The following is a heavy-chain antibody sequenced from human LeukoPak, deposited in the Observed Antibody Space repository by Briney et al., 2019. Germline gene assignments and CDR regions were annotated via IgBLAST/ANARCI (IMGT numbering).Heavy chain of an antibody. CDR1: GYTFIAYY. J-gene: IGHJ4*02. V-gene: IGHV1-2*02. CDR2: INPSSGGT. CDR3: AGQKDPRPIDY. Sequence: ASVKDSCRASGYTFIAYYMHWVRQAPGQGLEWMGWINPSSGGTNYAQKFQGRVTMTRDTSISTAYMELSELRSDDTAVYYCAGQKDPRPIDYWGQGTLITVSS.